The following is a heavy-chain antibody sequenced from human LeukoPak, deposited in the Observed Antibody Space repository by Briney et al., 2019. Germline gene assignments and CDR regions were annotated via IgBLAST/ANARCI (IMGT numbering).Heavy chain of an antibody. CDR3: ARGSYDILTGYYYYFDY. CDR1: GYTFTGYY. V-gene: IGHV1-2*02. CDR2: INPNSGGT. Sequence: ASVKVSCKASGYTFTGYYMHWVRQAPGQGLEWMGWINPNSGGTNYAQKFQGRVTMTRDTSISTAYMELSRLRSDDTAVYYCARGSYDILTGYYYYFDYWGQGTLVTVSS. J-gene: IGHJ4*02. D-gene: IGHD3-9*01.